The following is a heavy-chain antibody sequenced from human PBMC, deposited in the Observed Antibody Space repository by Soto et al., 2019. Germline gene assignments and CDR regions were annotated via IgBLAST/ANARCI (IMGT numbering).Heavy chain of an antibody. J-gene: IGHJ4*02. CDR3: GRGRSGELVVFY. CDR2: ISPVTGGA. D-gene: IGHD1-7*01. Sequence: VQVVESGAEVKKPGASVKVSCKASGYTFTGHYIHWVRQAPGQGPEWMGEISPVTGGAKYAQKFQGRVTMTRDTSITTVYMELTNLSPDDTAVYYCGRGRSGELVVFYWGQGTLVSVSS. CDR1: GYTFTGHY. V-gene: IGHV1-2*02.